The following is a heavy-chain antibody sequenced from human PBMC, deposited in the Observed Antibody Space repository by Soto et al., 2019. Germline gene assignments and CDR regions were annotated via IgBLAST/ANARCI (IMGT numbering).Heavy chain of an antibody. CDR1: GGSISSSSYY. V-gene: IGHV4-39*01. CDR2: IYYSGST. J-gene: IGHJ4*02. CDR3: ARLVMVRGVLLDY. D-gene: IGHD3-10*01. Sequence: SETLSLTCTVSGGSISSSSYYWGWIRQPPGKGLEWIGSIYYSGSTYYNPSLKSRVTISVDTSKNQFSLKLSSVTAADTAVYYCARLVMVRGVLLDYWGQGTLVTVSS.